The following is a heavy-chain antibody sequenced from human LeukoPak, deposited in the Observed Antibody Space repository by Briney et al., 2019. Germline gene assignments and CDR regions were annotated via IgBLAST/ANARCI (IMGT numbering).Heavy chain of an antibody. CDR3: ARERGPAAGGTYFDY. D-gene: IGHD6-13*01. CDR2: IYYSGIA. V-gene: IGHV4-31*03. J-gene: IGHJ4*02. Sequence: SETLSLTCTVSGGSISSGSHNWSCIRQHPEKGLEWIGYIYYSGIAYYNPSLKSRVTISVDTSKNQFSLKPTSVTAADTAVYYCARERGPAAGGTYFDYWGQGTLVTVSS. CDR1: GGSISSGSHN.